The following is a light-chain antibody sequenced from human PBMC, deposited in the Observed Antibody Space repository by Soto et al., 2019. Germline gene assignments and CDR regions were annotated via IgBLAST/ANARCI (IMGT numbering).Light chain of an antibody. J-gene: IGKJ3*01. V-gene: IGKV3-20*01. CDR3: QQYGGSPST. CDR1: QSVTSNF. CDR2: GAS. Sequence: MVCPQSPRTLSLSPGERATLSCRARQSVTSNFLAWYQQRPGQAPRLLIFGASSRATGIPDRCSGIGSGTDFTLAISRLEPEDFAVYYCQQYGGSPSTVGPGTKVDSK.